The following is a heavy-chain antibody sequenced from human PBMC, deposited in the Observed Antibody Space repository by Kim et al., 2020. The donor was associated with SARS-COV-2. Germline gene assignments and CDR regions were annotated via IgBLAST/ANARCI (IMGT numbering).Heavy chain of an antibody. V-gene: IGHV4-61*02. CDR1: GGSISSGSYY. D-gene: IGHD3-10*01. J-gene: IGHJ6*02. Sequence: SETLSLTCTVSGGSISSGSYYWSWIRQPAGKGLEWIGRIYTSGSTNYNPSLKSRVTISVDTSKNQFSLKLSSVTAADTAVYYCARDGYYYGSGNNYGMDVWGQGTTVTVSS. CDR2: IYTSGST. CDR3: ARDGYYYGSGNNYGMDV.